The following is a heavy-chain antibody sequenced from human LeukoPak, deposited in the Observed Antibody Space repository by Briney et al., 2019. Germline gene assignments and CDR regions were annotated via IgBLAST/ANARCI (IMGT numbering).Heavy chain of an antibody. J-gene: IGHJ6*02. CDR1: GFSFPDYY. CDR2: ISTTSKTI. CDR3: ARLLERWYSYYYYGMDV. D-gene: IGHD4-23*01. Sequence: NPGGSLRLSCAASGFSFPDYYMTWIRQTPGQGLEWISYISTTSKTIYYADSVKGRFTISRDNAKNSLYLQMNSLRAEDTAVYYCARLLERWYSYYYYGMDVWGQGTTVTVSS. V-gene: IGHV3-11*01.